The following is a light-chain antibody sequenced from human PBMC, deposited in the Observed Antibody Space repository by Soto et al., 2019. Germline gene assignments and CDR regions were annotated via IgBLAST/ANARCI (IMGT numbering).Light chain of an antibody. CDR3: QQRSNWPPPTWT. CDR2: DAS. J-gene: IGKJ1*01. V-gene: IGKV3-11*01. CDR1: QSVSSY. Sequence: EIVFTQAPATLALSPGERATLSCRSSQSVSSYLAWYQQKPGQAPRLLIYDASNRATGIPARFSGSGSGTDFTLTISSLEPEDFAVYYCQQRSNWPPPTWTFGQGTKVDI.